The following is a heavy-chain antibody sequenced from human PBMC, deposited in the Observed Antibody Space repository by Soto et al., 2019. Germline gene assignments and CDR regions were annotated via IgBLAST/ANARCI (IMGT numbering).Heavy chain of an antibody. CDR1: GGTFSSYA. D-gene: IGHD3-22*01. CDR3: ARDKKVEDDSSGYVGYYFDY. Sequence: SVKVSCKASGGTFSSYAISWVRQAPGQGLEWMGGVIPIFGTANYAQKFQGRVTITADESTSTAYMELSSLRSEDTAVYYCARDKKVEDDSSGYVGYYFDYWGQGTLVTVSS. CDR2: VIPIFGTA. V-gene: IGHV1-69*13. J-gene: IGHJ4*02.